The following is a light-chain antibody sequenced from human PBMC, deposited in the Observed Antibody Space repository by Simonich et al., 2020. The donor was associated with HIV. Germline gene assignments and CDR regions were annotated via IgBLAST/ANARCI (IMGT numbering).Light chain of an antibody. CDR2: GVS. Sequence: QSALTQPPSASGSPGQSVTISCTGTSSDVGGYNYVSWYQQHPGKAPKLMIYGVSNRPSGVPDRFSGSKSGNTASLIISGLQAEDQADYYCTSYTSSSTLIFGGGTKLTVL. CDR1: SSDVGGYNY. J-gene: IGLJ2*01. V-gene: IGLV2-8*01. CDR3: TSYTSSSTLI.